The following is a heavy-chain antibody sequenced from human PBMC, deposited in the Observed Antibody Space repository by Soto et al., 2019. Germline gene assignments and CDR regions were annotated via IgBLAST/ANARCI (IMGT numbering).Heavy chain of an antibody. D-gene: IGHD2-8*01. CDR2: VYYSGST. V-gene: IGHV4-31*03. CDR3: ARDNRTYEGAFDI. Sequence: SETLSLTCTVSGGSISILGYYRSWIRQHTGKGLEWIGNVYYSGSTYYNPSLKSRVTMSVDTSKNQFSLKLSSGTAADTAVYSCARDNRTYEGAFDIWGQGTMVTVSS. CDR1: GGSISILGYY. J-gene: IGHJ3*02.